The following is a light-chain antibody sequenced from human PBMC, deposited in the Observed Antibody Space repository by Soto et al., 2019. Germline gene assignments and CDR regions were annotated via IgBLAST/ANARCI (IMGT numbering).Light chain of an antibody. CDR3: QQYNSYSPT. CDR2: KAS. Sequence: IQMTQSHSTLSASVGDRVTITCRASQSISVWLAWYQQKAGKAPNLLIYKASRLESGVPSRFSGSGSETEFTLTISGLQPGDSATYYCQQYNSYSPTFGQGTKVE. J-gene: IGKJ1*01. V-gene: IGKV1-5*03. CDR1: QSISVW.